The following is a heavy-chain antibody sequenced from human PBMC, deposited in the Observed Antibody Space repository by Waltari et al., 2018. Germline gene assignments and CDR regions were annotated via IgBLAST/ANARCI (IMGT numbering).Heavy chain of an antibody. J-gene: IGHJ2*01. CDR3: ARGAWIQLWLAGTNWYFDL. Sequence: QVQLQQWGAGLLKSSETLSLTCAVYGGSFSGYYWSWIRQPPGKGLEWIGEINHSGSPTYTPSLKMRGTISVDTSKNHFSLKLSSVTAADTAVYYCARGAWIQLWLAGTNWYFDLWGRGTLVTVSS. CDR2: INHSGSP. V-gene: IGHV4-34*01. D-gene: IGHD5-18*01. CDR1: GGSFSGYY.